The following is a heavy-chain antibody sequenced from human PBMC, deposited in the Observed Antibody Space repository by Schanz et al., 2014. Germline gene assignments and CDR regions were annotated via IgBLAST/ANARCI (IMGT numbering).Heavy chain of an antibody. D-gene: IGHD3-22*01. J-gene: IGHJ6*02. CDR1: GFIFNDYY. V-gene: IGHV3-11*04. CDR3: AKDHFGHYDSSGCSDCYYYGMDV. Sequence: LVESGGGVVQPGGSLRLSCAASGFIFNDYYMNWIRQAPGKGLEWLSYISRDGTTSYYADSVKGRFTTSRDTSKNTVYLQMNSLRGEDTAVYYCAKDHFGHYDSSGCSDCYYYGMDVWGQGTTVTVSS. CDR2: ISRDGTTS.